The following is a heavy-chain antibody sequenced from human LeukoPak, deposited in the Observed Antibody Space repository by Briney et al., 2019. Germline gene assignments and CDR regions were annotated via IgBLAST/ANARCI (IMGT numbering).Heavy chain of an antibody. J-gene: IGHJ4*02. V-gene: IGHV3-21*01. CDR3: ARDATTVVTPIAY. Sequence: GGSLRLSCAASGFTFSSYSMNWVRQAPGKGLEWVSSISSSSSYIYYADSVKGRFTISRDNAKNSLYLQMNSLRAEDTAVHYCARDATTVVTPIAYWGQGTLVTVSS. CDR2: ISSSSSYI. CDR1: GFTFSSYS. D-gene: IGHD4-23*01.